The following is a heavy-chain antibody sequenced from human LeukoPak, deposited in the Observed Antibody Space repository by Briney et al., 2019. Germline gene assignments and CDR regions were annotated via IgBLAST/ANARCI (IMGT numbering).Heavy chain of an antibody. CDR2: LSGTGGST. CDR1: GFTFSSYA. J-gene: IGHJ5*02. CDR3: AKKGGGPIAGGLYNWFDT. D-gene: IGHD3-16*01. Sequence: PGGSLRLSCAASGFTFSSYAMSWVRQAPGKGLEWVSVLSGTGGSTFYGDSVKGRFTISRDNSKNTLYLQMHSLGSGDTAVYYCAKKGGGPIAGGLYNWFDTWGQGILVAVSS. V-gene: IGHV3-23*01.